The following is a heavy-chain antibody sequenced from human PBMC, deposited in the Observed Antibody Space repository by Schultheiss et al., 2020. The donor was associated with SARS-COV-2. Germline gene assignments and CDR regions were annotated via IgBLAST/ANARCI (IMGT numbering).Heavy chain of an antibody. CDR3: ARGRRGEVPGAIGSY. J-gene: IGHJ4*02. CDR2: ITSDGGHI. Sequence: GGSLRLSCAASGFNFDDSGLHWVRQGPGKGLEWVSGITSDGGHIAYADSVKGRFTISRDNAKRSLYLQMNSLRAEDTAVYYCARGRRGEVPGAIGSYWGQGTLVTVSS. V-gene: IGHV3-9*01. CDR1: GFNFDDSG. D-gene: IGHD2-2*01.